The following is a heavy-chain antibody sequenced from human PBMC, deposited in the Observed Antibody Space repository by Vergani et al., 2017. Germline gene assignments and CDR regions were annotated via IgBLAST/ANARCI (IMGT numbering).Heavy chain of an antibody. D-gene: IGHD4-17*01. CDR1: GFTFSSYA. CDR3: ASYDYGDYSFDY. V-gene: IGHV3-23*04. CDR2: ISGSGGST. Sequence: EVQLVESGGGLVKPGGSLRLSCAASGFTFSSYAMSWVRQAPGKGLEWVSAISGSGGSTYYADSVKGRFTISRDNSKNTLYRQMNRLRAEDTAVYYGASYDYGDYSFDYWGQGTLVTVSS. J-gene: IGHJ4*02.